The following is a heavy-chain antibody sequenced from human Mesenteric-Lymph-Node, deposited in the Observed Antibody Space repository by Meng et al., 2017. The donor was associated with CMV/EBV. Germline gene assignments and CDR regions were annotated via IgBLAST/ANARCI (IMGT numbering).Heavy chain of an antibody. V-gene: IGHV3-7*01. J-gene: IGHJ4*02. CDR2: IKQDGGDT. CDR1: GFTFSGYG. D-gene: IGHD2-15*01. Sequence: GESLKISCAASGFTFSGYGMHWVRQAPGKGLEWVANIKQDGGDTYYVDSVRDRFTISRDNSKNLLFLQMDSLRPEDTAVYYCAREAGYCSGGACLDFWGQGTPVTVSS. CDR3: AREAGYCSGGACLDF.